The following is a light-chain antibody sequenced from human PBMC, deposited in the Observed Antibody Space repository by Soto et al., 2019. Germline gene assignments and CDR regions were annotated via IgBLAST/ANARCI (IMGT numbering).Light chain of an antibody. Sequence: DIQMTQSPSSLSASVGDRITITCRTSQGISNYLAWYQQKSGEVPKLLIYLASTLRSGVPSRFSGSRSGTDFTLTISGLHPEDVAIYYCQKYNSAPLFGGGTKVEI. CDR2: LAS. CDR1: QGISNY. V-gene: IGKV1-27*01. CDR3: QKYNSAPL. J-gene: IGKJ4*01.